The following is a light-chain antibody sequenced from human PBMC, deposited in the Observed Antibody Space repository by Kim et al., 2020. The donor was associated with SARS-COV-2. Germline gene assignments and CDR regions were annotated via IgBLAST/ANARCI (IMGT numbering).Light chain of an antibody. V-gene: IGLV1-40*01. J-gene: IGLJ7*01. CDR1: SSNIGAGYD. CDR2: RNN. CDR3: QSYDSSLSHFV. Sequence: QSVLTQPPSVSGAPGQTVTISCTGSSSNIGAGYDVHWYQHLPGTAPKLLIFRNNNRPSGVPARFSASKSGTSASLAITGLQAEDEADYSCQSYDSSLSHFVFGGGTQLTVL.